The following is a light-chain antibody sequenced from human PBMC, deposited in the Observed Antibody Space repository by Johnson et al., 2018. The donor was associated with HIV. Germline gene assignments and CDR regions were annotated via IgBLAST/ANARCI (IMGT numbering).Light chain of an antibody. CDR1: SSNIGNNY. V-gene: IGLV1-51*01. CDR2: DNN. J-gene: IGLJ1*01. CDR3: GTWDSSLSAGGV. Sequence: LTQPPSVSAAPGQQVTISCSGSSSNIGNNYVSWYQPLPGTAPKLLIYDNNKRPSGIPDRFSGSKSGTSATLGITGLQTGDEADYYCGTWDSSLSAGGVFGTGTKVTVL.